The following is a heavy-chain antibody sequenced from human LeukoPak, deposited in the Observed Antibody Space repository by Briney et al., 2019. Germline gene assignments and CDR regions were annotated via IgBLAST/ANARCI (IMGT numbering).Heavy chain of an antibody. V-gene: IGHV3-33*01. CDR3: ARGGDTMVRGVTFYYYGMDV. J-gene: IGHJ6*02. CDR2: IWYDGSNK. D-gene: IGHD3-10*01. Sequence: GGSLRLSCAASGFTFSSYGMHWVRQAPGKGLEWEAVIWYDGSNKYYADSVKGRFTISRDNSKNTLYLQMNSLRAEDTAVYYCARGGDTMVRGVTFYYYGMDVWGQGTTVTVSS. CDR1: GFTFSSYG.